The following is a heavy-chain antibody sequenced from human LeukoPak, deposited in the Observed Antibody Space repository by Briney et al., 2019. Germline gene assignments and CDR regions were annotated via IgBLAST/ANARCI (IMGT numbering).Heavy chain of an antibody. CDR1: GYTFNSHD. V-gene: IGHV1-8*01. CDR2: MNPYSGNT. Sequence: VSVKVSCKASGYTFNSHDINWVRQATGQGLEWMGWMNPYSGNTGYAQKFQGRVTMTRDTSINTAYLGFYSLRSEDTAVYYCARGYSPTLRTTGNDYWGQGTLVTVSS. CDR3: ARGYSPTLRTTGNDY. D-gene: IGHD1-1*01. J-gene: IGHJ4*02.